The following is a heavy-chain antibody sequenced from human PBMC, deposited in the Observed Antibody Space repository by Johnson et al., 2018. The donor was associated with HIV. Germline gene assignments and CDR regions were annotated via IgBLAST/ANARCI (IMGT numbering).Heavy chain of an antibody. CDR3: ARDPVENDYIWGQGAFDI. V-gene: IGHV3-11*04. CDR1: GFTFSDYY. D-gene: IGHD3-16*01. Sequence: QVQLVESGGGLVKPGGSLRLSCAASGFTFSDYYMSWIRQAPGKGLEWVSYISSSGSTIYHAESVKGRFTISRDNAKNSLYLQMNSLRVEDTAVYYGARDPVENDYIWGQGAFDIWGQGTMVTVSS. CDR2: ISSSGSTI. J-gene: IGHJ3*02.